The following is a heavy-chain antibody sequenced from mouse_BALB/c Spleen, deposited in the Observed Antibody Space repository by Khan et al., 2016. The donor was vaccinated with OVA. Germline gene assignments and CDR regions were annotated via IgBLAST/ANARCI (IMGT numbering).Heavy chain of an antibody. V-gene: IGHV1-7*01. CDR1: GYTFTTYW. CDR3: ARSYFGNLFAY. CDR2: INPSTSYT. D-gene: IGHD2-10*01. Sequence: QIQLVQSGAELAKPGASVNMSCKASGYTFTTYWMHWVKQRPGQGLEWIGYINPSTSYTECNQKFQDKATLTADKSSSTAYMQLSSLTSADSAVYYCARSYFGNLFAYWGQGTLVTVSA. J-gene: IGHJ3*01.